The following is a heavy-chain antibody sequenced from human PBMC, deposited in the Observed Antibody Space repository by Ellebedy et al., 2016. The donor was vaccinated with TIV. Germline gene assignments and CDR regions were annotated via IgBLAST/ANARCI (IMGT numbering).Heavy chain of an antibody. CDR1: GGSISNGDYY. CDR3: ARSPIVGSINGAFDI. D-gene: IGHD5-12*01. Sequence: SETLSLTCTVSGGSISNGDYYWSWIRQPPGKGLEWIGYIYYRGTTYYSSSLKSRVTISVDTSKNQFSLKLTSMTDADTAVYYCARSPIVGSINGAFDIWGQGTMVTISS. J-gene: IGHJ3*02. V-gene: IGHV4-30-4*01. CDR2: IYYRGTT.